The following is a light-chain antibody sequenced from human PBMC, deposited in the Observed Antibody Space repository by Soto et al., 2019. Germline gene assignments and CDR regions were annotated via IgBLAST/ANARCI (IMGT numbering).Light chain of an antibody. Sequence: EIVVTQSPATLSLSPGERATLSCRASQSVSSYLAWYQQKPGQAPRLLIYDASNRATGIPARFSGSGSGTDFTLTFSSLEPEDFAVYYCQQRSNWPEMYTFGQGTKLEIK. CDR1: QSVSSY. CDR2: DAS. J-gene: IGKJ2*01. V-gene: IGKV3-11*01. CDR3: QQRSNWPEMYT.